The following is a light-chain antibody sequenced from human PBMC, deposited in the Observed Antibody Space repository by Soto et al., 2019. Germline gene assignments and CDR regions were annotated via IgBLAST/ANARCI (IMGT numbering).Light chain of an antibody. V-gene: IGKV1-9*01. Sequence: DIQLTQSPSFLSASVGDTVTITCRASQDIDNYLAWYQHAPGKAPKSLIYAAYTLQSGVPKRFSGSGSGTEFSLTISSLQPEDFATYYCQLLNDSPPITFGQGTRLEIK. CDR3: QLLNDSPPIT. J-gene: IGKJ5*01. CDR1: QDIDNY. CDR2: AAY.